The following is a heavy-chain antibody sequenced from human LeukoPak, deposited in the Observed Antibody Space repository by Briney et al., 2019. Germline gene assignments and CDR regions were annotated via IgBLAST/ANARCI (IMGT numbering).Heavy chain of an antibody. CDR2: IYYSGST. CDR3: ARHIYSGSYYWFDP. Sequence: SETLSLTCTVSGGSISSSSSHWGWIRQSTEKGLEWIGSIYYSGSTYYNPSLKSRVTISVDTSKNQFSLKLSSVTAADTAVYYCARHIYSGSYYWFDPWGQGTLVTVSS. CDR1: GGSISSSSSH. J-gene: IGHJ5*02. D-gene: IGHD1-26*01. V-gene: IGHV4-39*01.